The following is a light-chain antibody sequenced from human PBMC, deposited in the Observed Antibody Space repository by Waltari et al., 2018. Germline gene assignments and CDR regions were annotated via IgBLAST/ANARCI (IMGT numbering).Light chain of an antibody. J-gene: IGLJ2*01. Sequence: QSALTQPASVSGSPGQSITISCMGTSSDVGGYNFVSWYQQHPGQAPKLMLYDVTKRPSGVSIRFSGSKSGNTASLTISGLQAEDEADYYCCSYGGGGTLVFGGGTNVTVL. V-gene: IGLV2-23*02. CDR1: SSDVGGYNF. CDR3: CSYGGGGTLV. CDR2: DVT.